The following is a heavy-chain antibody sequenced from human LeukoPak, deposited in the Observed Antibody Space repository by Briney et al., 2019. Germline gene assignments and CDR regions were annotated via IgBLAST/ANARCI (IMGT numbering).Heavy chain of an antibody. CDR1: GGTFNDYA. J-gene: IGHJ6*04. D-gene: IGHD3-3*01. CDR3: AAIPVFAVVLNQEPV. Sequence: SVKVSCKASGGTFNDYAFNWVRQAPGQGLEWMGAFIPVLGAANSTQKFQGRLTIAADISTTTVYMELRGLRSEDTGVFFCAAIPVFAVVLNQEPVWGKGTTVTVSS. V-gene: IGHV1-69*10. CDR2: FIPVLGAA.